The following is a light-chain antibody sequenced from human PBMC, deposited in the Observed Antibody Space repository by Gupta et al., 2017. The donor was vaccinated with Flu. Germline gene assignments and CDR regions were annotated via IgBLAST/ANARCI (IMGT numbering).Light chain of an antibody. J-gene: IGLJ3*02. Sequence: QSVLTPPPSVSGAPGQRVTIFCTGSSSNIGAGYDVHWYQQLPGTAPRLLIYGDKYRPSGVPDRISGSKSGASASLAITGLQAEDEADYYCQSYDSSLRGLVFGGGTKLTVL. CDR2: GDK. V-gene: IGLV1-40*01. CDR3: QSYDSSLRGLV. CDR1: SSNIGAGYD.